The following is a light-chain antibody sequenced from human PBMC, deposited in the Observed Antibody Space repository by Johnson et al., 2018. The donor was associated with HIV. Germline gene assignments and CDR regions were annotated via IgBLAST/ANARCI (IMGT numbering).Light chain of an antibody. Sequence: QSVLTHSPSVSAAPGQRVTISCSGSSSNIGNDSVSWYQQLPGTAPELLIYENNRRPSGIPDRFSGSKSGTSATLVITGLQTGDEADYFCGPWDSSLSGYVFGTGTMVTVL. V-gene: IGLV1-51*02. CDR3: GPWDSSLSGYV. J-gene: IGLJ1*01. CDR1: SSNIGNDS. CDR2: ENN.